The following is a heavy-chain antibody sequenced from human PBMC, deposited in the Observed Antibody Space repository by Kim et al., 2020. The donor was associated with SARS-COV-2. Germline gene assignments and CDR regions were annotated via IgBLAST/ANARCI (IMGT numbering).Heavy chain of an antibody. CDR1: GDSVSSNSAA. Sequence: SQTLSLTCAISGDSVSSNSAAWNWIRQSPSRGLEWLGRTYYRSKWYNDYAVSVKSRITINPDTSKNQSSLSRNPVIPRDTAGYTWARGIGFSTPSGVYYF. V-gene: IGHV6-1*01. CDR3: ARGIGFSTPSGVYYF. J-gene: IGHJ4*01. CDR2: TYYRSKWYN. D-gene: IGHD6-13*01.